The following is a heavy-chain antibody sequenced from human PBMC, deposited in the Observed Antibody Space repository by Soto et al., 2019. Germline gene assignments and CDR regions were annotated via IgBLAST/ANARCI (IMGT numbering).Heavy chain of an antibody. J-gene: IGHJ4*02. CDR1: GGSISSYY. Sequence: SETLSLTCTVSGGSISSYYWSWIRQPPGKGLEWIGYIYYSGSTNYNPSLKSRVTISVDTSKNQFSLKLNSMTAADAAVYYCARHNYGSGSTYFDYWGQGTLVTVS. D-gene: IGHD3-10*01. V-gene: IGHV4-59*08. CDR2: IYYSGST. CDR3: ARHNYGSGSTYFDY.